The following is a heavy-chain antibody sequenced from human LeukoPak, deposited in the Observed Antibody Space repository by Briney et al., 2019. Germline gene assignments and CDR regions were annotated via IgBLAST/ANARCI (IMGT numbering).Heavy chain of an antibody. Sequence: SETLSLTCTVSGGSISSYYWSWIRQPPGRGLEWIGNIYYSGSTKYNPSLKSRVTISVDTSQNQISLKLGSVTAADTAVYYCARGRIYYDSTGYGYWGQGTLVTVSS. V-gene: IGHV4-59*01. CDR3: ARGRIYYDSTGYGY. J-gene: IGHJ4*02. CDR1: GGSISSYY. D-gene: IGHD3-22*01. CDR2: IYYSGST.